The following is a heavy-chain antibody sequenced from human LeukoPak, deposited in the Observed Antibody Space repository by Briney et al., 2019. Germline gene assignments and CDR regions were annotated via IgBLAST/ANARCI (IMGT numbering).Heavy chain of an antibody. CDR2: ISSSGSTI. Sequence: GGSLRLSCAASGFTFSSYEMNWVRQAPGKGLEWVSYISSSGSTIYYADSVKGRFTISRDNAKNSLYLQMNSLRAEDTAVYYCARDPANIAARFDYLGQGTLVTVSS. D-gene: IGHD6-6*01. J-gene: IGHJ4*02. CDR3: ARDPANIAARFDY. CDR1: GFTFSSYE. V-gene: IGHV3-48*03.